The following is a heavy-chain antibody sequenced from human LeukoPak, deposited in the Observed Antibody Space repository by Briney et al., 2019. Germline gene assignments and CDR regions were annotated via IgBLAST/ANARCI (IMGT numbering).Heavy chain of an antibody. D-gene: IGHD3-10*01. J-gene: IGHJ4*02. Sequence: ASVKVSCKASGYTFTTYDVNWVRQAPGQGLEWMGRISAHDGYTNFAQKFQGRVTATTDTSTSTVYMELRSLRSEDTAVYYCESSIDMWYGDWGQGTPVTVSS. V-gene: IGHV1-18*01. CDR2: ISAHDGYT. CDR3: ESSIDMWYGD. CDR1: GYTFTTYD.